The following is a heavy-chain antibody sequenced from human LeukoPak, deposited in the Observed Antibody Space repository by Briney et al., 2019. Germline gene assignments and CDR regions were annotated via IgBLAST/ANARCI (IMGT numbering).Heavy chain of an antibody. CDR1: GGSFSGYY. D-gene: IGHD5-18*01. CDR2: INHSGST. J-gene: IGHJ4*02. CDR3: ARRSSGHSRTFLGY. Sequence: SETLSLTCAVYGGSFSGYYWSWIRQPPGKELEWIGEINHSGSTNYNPSLKSRVTISVDTSKNQFSLKLSSVTAADTAVYYCARRSSGHSRTFLGYWGQGTLVTVSS. V-gene: IGHV4-34*01.